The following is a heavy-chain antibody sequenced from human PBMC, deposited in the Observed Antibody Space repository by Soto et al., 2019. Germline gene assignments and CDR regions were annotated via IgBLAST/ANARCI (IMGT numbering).Heavy chain of an antibody. V-gene: IGHV4-31*03. J-gene: IGHJ4*02. CDR2: IYYSGST. CDR3: AKGGGTYWSDTSAYSALDY. D-gene: IGHD3-22*01. CDR1: GGSISSGGYY. Sequence: SETLSLTCTVSGGSISSGGYYWNWIRQHPGKGLEWIGYIYYSGSTYYNPSLKSRVTISIDTSKNQFSLKLSSVTAEDTAVYYCAKGGGTYWSDTSAYSALDYWAQGTLVTVSS.